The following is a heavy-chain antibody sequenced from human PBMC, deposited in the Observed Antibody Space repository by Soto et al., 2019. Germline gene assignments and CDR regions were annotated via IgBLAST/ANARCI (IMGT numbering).Heavy chain of an antibody. CDR2: IYYSGIT. CDR3: ARLIGNSWLDS. J-gene: IGHJ5*01. D-gene: IGHD2-8*01. Sequence: SETLSLTCTVSGGSISSDYWSWIRQPPGKGLEWIGYIYYSGITDYNPSLKSRVTISVDTSKSQFSLKLSSVTAADTAVYYCARLIGNSWLDSWGQGTLVTVSS. V-gene: IGHV4-59*01. CDR1: GGSISSDY.